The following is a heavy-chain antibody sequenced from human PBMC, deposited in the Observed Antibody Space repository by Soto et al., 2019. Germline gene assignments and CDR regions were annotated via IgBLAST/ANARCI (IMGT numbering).Heavy chain of an antibody. V-gene: IGHV1-69*02. CDR1: GGTFSSYT. J-gene: IGHJ4*02. CDR3: ASVPGIAVAGTGN. CDR2: IIPILGIA. Sequence: QVQLVQSGAEVKKPGSSVKVSCKASGGTFSSYTISWVRQAPGQGLEWMGRIIPILGIANYAQKFQGRVTITADKSMSTAYMELSSLRSEDTAVYYCASVPGIAVAGTGNWGQGTLVTVSS. D-gene: IGHD6-19*01.